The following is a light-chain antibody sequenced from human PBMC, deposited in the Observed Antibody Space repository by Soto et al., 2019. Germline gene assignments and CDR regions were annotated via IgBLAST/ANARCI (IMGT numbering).Light chain of an antibody. CDR3: QQYITFSRT. CDR1: QSINTW. CDR2: DGS. J-gene: IGKJ1*01. V-gene: IGKV1-5*03. Sequence: DIQMTQSPSTLSASVGDRVTITCRASQSINTWLAWYQQKPGKAPKLLIYDGSTLERGVPSRFSGSGSGTEFTLTISGLQPDDLATFYCQQYITFSRTFAQGTEVEVK.